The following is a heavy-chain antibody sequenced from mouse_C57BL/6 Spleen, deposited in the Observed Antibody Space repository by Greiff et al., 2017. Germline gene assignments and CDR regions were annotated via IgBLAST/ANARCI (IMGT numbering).Heavy chain of an antibody. Sequence: QVQLQQSGAELVRPGTSVKVSCKASGYAFTNYLIEWVKQRPGQGLEWIGVINPGSGGTNYNEKFKGKATLTADKSSSTAYMQLSSLTSEDSAVYFCAREGDYGNYVGDYFDYWGQGTTLTVSS. CDR2: INPGSGGT. D-gene: IGHD2-1*01. CDR3: AREGDYGNYVGDYFDY. CDR1: GYAFTNYL. V-gene: IGHV1-54*01. J-gene: IGHJ2*01.